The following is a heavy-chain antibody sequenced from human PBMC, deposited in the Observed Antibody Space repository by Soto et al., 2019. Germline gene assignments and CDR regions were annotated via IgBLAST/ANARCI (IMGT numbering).Heavy chain of an antibody. V-gene: IGHV4-59*01. Sequence: QVQLQESGPGLVKPSETLSLTCTVSGGSISSYYWSWIRQPPGKGLEWIGYIYYSGSTNYNPSLKGGVPISVDPSKNPFSLKLSSVTAADTAVYYCARDHVGYYDSSGWHWFDPWGQGTLVTVSS. D-gene: IGHD3-22*01. J-gene: IGHJ5*02. CDR3: ARDHVGYYDSSGWHWFDP. CDR2: IYYSGST. CDR1: GGSISSYY.